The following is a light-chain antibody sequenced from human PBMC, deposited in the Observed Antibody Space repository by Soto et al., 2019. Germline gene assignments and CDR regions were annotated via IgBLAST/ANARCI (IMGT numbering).Light chain of an antibody. J-gene: IGLJ1*01. CDR2: DVS. CDR1: SSDVGGYNY. V-gene: IGLV2-14*03. CDR3: SSYTTSNTRQIV. Sequence: VLPQPASVSVSPGQSITISCTGTSSDVGGYNYVSWYQHHPGKAPKLMIFDVSNRPSGVSNRFSGSKSGNTASLTISGLQPEDEADYYCSSYTTSNTRQIVFGTGTKVTVL.